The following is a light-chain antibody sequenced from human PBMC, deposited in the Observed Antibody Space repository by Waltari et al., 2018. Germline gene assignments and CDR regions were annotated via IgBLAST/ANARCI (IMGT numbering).Light chain of an antibody. Sequence: RAGAGLRSNFTRVQQNPAKAPKLRIYAASTLQSGVPSRFSGSGSGTDFTLTISSLQPEDFATYYCQQLNSYPSFTFGQATNTEIK. J-gene: IGKJ1*01. CDR1: AGLRSN. V-gene: IGKV1-9*01. CDR3: QQLNSYPSFT. CDR2: AAS.